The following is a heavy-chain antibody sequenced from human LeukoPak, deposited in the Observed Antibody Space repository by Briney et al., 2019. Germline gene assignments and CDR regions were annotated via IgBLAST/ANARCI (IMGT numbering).Heavy chain of an antibody. CDR3: ARHSRDYYYGGGSYYNDY. J-gene: IGHJ4*02. CDR2: IYPGDSDT. D-gene: IGHD3-10*01. CDR1: GYNFTDYW. V-gene: IGHV5-51*01. Sequence: GESLKISCKGSGYNFTDYWIGWVRQIPGKGLEWIGIIYPGDSDTRYSPSFQGQVTVSADKSISTAYLQWSSLKASDTAMYFCARHSRDYYYGGGSYYNDYWGQGTLVTVSS.